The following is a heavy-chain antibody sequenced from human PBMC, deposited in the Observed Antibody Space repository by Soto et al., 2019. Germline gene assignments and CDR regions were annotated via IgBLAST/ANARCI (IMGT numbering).Heavy chain of an antibody. CDR1: GYSFSSYS. Sequence: QVQLVQSGPEVKKPGASMKVSCKASGYSFSSYSITWVRQAPGQGLEWMGWISAYSGNTHFAQNFQDRVILTTDTSTNTAYMELRSLKSDDTAIYYCARERGGFDYFDYWGQGTQVTVSS. V-gene: IGHV1-18*01. D-gene: IGHD5-12*01. CDR3: ARERGGFDYFDY. J-gene: IGHJ4*02. CDR2: ISAYSGNT.